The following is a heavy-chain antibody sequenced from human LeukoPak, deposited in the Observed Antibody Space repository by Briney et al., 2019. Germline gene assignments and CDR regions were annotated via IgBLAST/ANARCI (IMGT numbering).Heavy chain of an antibody. CDR3: ARGGGSYYNY. V-gene: IGHV3-7*04. J-gene: IGHJ4*02. D-gene: IGHD1-26*01. CDR2: IKQDGSEK. CDR1: GFTFSNHW. Sequence: GGSLRLSCTASGFTFSNHWMSWVRQAPGKGLEWVANIKQDGSEKYYVDSVKGRFTISRDNAKNSLYLLMNSLRAEDTAVYYCARGGGSYYNYWGQGTLVTVSS.